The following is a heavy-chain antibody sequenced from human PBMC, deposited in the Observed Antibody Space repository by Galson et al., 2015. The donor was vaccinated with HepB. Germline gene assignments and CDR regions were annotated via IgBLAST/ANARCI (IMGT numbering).Heavy chain of an antibody. CDR3: AAVGSTSSFDY. D-gene: IGHD2-2*01. V-gene: IGHV1-58*01. J-gene: IGHJ4*02. Sequence: SVKVSCKASGFTFTSSAVQWVRQARGQRLEWIGWIVVGSGNTNYAQKFQEGVTITRDMSTSTAYMELSSLRSEDTAVYYCAAVGSTSSFDYWGQGTLVTVSS. CDR2: IVVGSGNT. CDR1: GFTFTSSA.